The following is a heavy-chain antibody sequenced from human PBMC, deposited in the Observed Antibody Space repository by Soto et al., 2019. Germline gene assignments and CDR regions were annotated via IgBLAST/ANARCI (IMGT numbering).Heavy chain of an antibody. V-gene: IGHV4-4*07. CDR3: ARACSSTSCYDVFDY. Sequence: SETLSLTCTVSGDSITGSYWSWIRQPAGKGLEWIGRIYASGSTNYNPSLKSRVTMSVDTSKNQFSLKLRSVTAADTAVYYCARACSSTSCYDVFDYWGQGTLVTVSS. D-gene: IGHD2-2*01. CDR1: GDSITGSY. CDR2: IYASGST. J-gene: IGHJ4*02.